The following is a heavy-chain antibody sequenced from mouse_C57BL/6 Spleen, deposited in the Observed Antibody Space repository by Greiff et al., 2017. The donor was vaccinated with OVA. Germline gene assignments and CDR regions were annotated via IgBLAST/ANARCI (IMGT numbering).Heavy chain of an antibody. Sequence: EVQLQQSGPELVKPGASVKISCKASGYTFTDYYMNWVKQSHGKSLEWIGDINPNNGGTSYNQKFKGKATLTVDKSSSTAYMELRSLTSEDSAVYYCAREGHSRYYAMDYWGQGTSVTVSS. CDR1: GYTFTDYY. CDR3: AREGHSRYYAMDY. V-gene: IGHV1-26*01. CDR2: INPNNGGT. J-gene: IGHJ4*01.